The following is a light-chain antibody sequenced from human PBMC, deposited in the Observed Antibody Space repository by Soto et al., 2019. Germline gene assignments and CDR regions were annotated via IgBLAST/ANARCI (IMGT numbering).Light chain of an antibody. CDR3: CSFAGSSTSYVV. CDR1: SSDVGNYNL. Sequence: QSVLTQPASVSGSPGQSITISCTGTSSDVGNYNLVSWYQHHPGKAPKLMIYEVNKRPSGVSNRFSGAKSGNTASLTISGPQAEDEADYYCCSFAGSSTSYVVFGGGTKLTVL. CDR2: EVN. J-gene: IGLJ2*01. V-gene: IGLV2-23*02.